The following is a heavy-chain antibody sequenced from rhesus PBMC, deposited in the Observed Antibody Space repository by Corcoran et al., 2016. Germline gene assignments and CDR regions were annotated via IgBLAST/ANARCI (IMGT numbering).Heavy chain of an antibody. CDR1: GGSISDDYY. D-gene: IGHD3-3*01. J-gene: IGHJ4*01. V-gene: IGHV4-106*01. Sequence: QLQLQESGPGLVKPSETLSLTCAVSGGSISDDYYWSWIRQPPGKGLEWIGYIYCSGGDTNYNPSLKNRVTISIDTSKNQFTLKLSSVTAADTAVYYCARDEGYYNFWTGPGYFDYWGQGVLVTVSS. CDR2: IYCSGGDT. CDR3: ARDEGYYNFWTGPGYFDY.